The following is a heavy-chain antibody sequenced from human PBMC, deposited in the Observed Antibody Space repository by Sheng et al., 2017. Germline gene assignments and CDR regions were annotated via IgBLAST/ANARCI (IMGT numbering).Heavy chain of an antibody. CDR1: GFTFSGSD. CDR2: IRSKGNNYAT. J-gene: IGHJ4*02. Sequence: EVQLVESGGGLVQPGGSLKVSCAASGFTFSGSDIHWVRQAPGKGLEWVGRIRSKGNNYATAYTASVKGRFTISRDDSINMAYLQMDSLKTEDSAVYYCTRLNLGEMCGDDVRFYFDYWGQGTLVTVSA. D-gene: IGHD4-17*01. CDR3: TRLNLGEMCGDDVRFYFDY. V-gene: IGHV3-73*02.